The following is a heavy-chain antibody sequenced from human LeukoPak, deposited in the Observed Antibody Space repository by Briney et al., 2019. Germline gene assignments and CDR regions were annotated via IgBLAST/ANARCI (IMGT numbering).Heavy chain of an antibody. CDR1: GGSFSGYY. J-gene: IGHJ4*02. V-gene: IGHV4-34*01. CDR3: AGSSIAARPRRHFDY. Sequence: SETLSLTCAVYGGSFSGYYWSWIRQPPGKGLEWIGEINHSGSTNYNPSLKSRVTISVDTSKNQFSLKLSSVTAADTAVYYCAGSSIAARPRRHFDYRGQGTLVTVSS. CDR2: INHSGST. D-gene: IGHD6-6*01.